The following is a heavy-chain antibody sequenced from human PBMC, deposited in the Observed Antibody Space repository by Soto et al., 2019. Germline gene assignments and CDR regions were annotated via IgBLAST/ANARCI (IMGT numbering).Heavy chain of an antibody. J-gene: IGHJ3*02. CDR3: ARERRCIYPSAM. CDR1: GYTFTNYG. D-gene: IGHD5-12*01. CDR2: ISGDNGDT. V-gene: IGHV1-18*01. Sequence: ASVKVSCKASGYTFTNYGISWVRQAPVQGLEWMGWISGDNGDTNYAQRLQGRVTMTTDTSTSTAYMELRSLKSDDTAVYFCARERRCIYPSAMWGQGTMVTVSS.